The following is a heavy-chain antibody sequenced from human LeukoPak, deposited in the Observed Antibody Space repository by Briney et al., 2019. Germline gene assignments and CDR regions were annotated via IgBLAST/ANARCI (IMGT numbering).Heavy chain of an antibody. D-gene: IGHD2-8*01. CDR3: VRDNGAY. Sequence: SVKVSCTASGYTFTAGYYIHWVRQAPGQGLEWMGRINSYSGGTNYALKFQGRVTMTRDTSMSTAYMNLSSLTSDDTAVYFCVRDNGAYWGQGTLVTVSS. J-gene: IGHJ4*02. CDR2: INSYSGGT. V-gene: IGHV1-2*06. CDR1: GYTFTAGYY.